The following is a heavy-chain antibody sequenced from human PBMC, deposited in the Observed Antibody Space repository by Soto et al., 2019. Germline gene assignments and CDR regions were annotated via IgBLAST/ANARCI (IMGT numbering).Heavy chain of an antibody. Sequence: QLQLQESGPGLVKPSETLSLTCSVSDDSISSSNYYRAWIRQPPGKGLEWIGSIHYTGSTYYNPSLKSRVTISLDTSKNQFSLKLTSVSAADTAVYYCARRECSGGTCSFDPWGQGTLVTVSS. CDR2: IHYTGST. D-gene: IGHD2-15*01. CDR3: ARRECSGGTCSFDP. J-gene: IGHJ5*02. V-gene: IGHV4-39*01. CDR1: DDSISSSNYY.